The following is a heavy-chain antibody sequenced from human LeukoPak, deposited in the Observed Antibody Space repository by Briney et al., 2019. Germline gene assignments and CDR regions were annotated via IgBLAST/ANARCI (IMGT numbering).Heavy chain of an antibody. CDR2: ISSSSSYI. J-gene: IGHJ5*02. D-gene: IGHD1-1*01. CDR3: ARDALEEGFDP. V-gene: IGHV3-21*04. CDR1: GFTFSSYS. Sequence: GGSLRLSCAASGFTFSSYSMNWVRQAPGKGLEWVSSISSSSSYIYYADSVKGRFTISRDNAKNSLYLQMNSLRAEDTAVYYCARDALEEGFDPWGQGTLVTVSS.